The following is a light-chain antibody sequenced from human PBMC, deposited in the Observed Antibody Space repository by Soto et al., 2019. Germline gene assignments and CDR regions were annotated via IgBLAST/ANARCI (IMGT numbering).Light chain of an antibody. Sequence: DIVLTQSPAPLSLSPGERATLSCRASQSVSSYLAWYQQKPGQAPRLLIYDASNRATGIPARFSGSGSGTEFTLTISSLQSEDFAVYYCQQYNNWWTLGQGTKVDIK. V-gene: IGKV3-11*01. CDR3: QQYNNWWT. CDR1: QSVSSY. CDR2: DAS. J-gene: IGKJ1*01.